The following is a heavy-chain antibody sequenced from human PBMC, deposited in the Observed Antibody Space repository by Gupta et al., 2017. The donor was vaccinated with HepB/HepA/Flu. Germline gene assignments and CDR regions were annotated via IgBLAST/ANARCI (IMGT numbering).Heavy chain of an antibody. V-gene: IGHV3-11*01. CDR2: ISGGSSDM. D-gene: IGHD2/OR15-2a*01. J-gene: IGHJ4*02. Sequence: QVQLVESGGGLVKPGGSLRISCATSGFTFSDYYMSWLRQVPGKGLEWVSYISGGSSDMYYADSVKGRFTISRDNAKNSLFLQMNSLRAGDTAVYYCARGRKNMDDWGQGTLVIVSS. CDR1: GFTFSDYY. CDR3: ARGRKNMDD.